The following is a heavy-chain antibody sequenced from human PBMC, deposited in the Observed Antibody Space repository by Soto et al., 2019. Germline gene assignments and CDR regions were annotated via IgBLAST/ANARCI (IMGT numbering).Heavy chain of an antibody. V-gene: IGHV3-15*07. CDR1: GFPFNNAW. D-gene: IGHD1-26*01. Sequence: EVQLVESGGGLVKPGGSLRLSCAASGFPFNNAWINWVRQVPGKGLEWVGRVKSKADGGSGDYAAPVKGRFVVSRDDSKDIVYLQMNSLKIEDTGVYYCTTDSRTTLPEIRFDDWGHGTQVTVSS. CDR3: TTDSRTTLPEIRFDD. J-gene: IGHJ4*01. CDR2: VKSKADGGSG.